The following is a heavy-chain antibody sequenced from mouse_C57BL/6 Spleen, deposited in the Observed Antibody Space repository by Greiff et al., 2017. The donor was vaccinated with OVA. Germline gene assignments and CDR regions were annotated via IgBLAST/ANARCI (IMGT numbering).Heavy chain of an antibody. CDR3: ARPLYGNYFDY. CDR1: GYTFTSYG. V-gene: IGHV1-81*01. J-gene: IGHJ2*01. D-gene: IGHD2-10*02. Sequence: LVESGAELARPGASVKLSCKASGYTFTSYGISWVKQRTGQGLEWIGEIYPRSGNTYYNEKFKGKATLTADKSSSTAYMELRSLTSEDSAVYFCARPLYGNYFDYWGQGTTLTVSS. CDR2: IYPRSGNT.